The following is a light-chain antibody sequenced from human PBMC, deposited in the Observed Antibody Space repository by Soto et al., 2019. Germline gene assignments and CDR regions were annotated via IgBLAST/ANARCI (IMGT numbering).Light chain of an antibody. CDR1: SSNIGGNS. CDR3: AAWSDGLSGYV. V-gene: IGLV1-47*01. CDR2: RND. J-gene: IGLJ1*01. Sequence: QAVVTQPPSESGTPGQGITIYCSGSSSNIGGNSVSWFQQLPGTAPKLLIYRNDQRPSGVPDRFSGSKSGTSASLAISGLRSEDEADYYCAAWSDGLSGYVFGTGTKVTVL.